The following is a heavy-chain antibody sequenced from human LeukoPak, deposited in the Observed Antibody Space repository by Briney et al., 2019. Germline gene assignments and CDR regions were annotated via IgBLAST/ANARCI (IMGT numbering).Heavy chain of an antibody. J-gene: IGHJ4*02. V-gene: IGHV4-4*07. D-gene: IGHD1-26*01. Sequence: SETLSLTCTVSGGSISSYYWSWIRQPAGNGLEWIGRIYTSGSTNYNPSLKSRVTMSVDTSKNQFSLKLSSVTAADTAVYYCVRSHSSGSGTGGYYFDYWGQGTLVTVSS. CDR2: IYTSGST. CDR3: VRSHSSGSGTGGYYFDY. CDR1: GGSISSYY.